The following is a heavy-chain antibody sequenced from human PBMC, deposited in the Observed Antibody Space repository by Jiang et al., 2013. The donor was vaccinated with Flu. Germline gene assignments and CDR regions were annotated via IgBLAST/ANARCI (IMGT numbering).Heavy chain of an antibody. CDR1: GFTFSSYG. CDR2: ISYDGSNK. CDR3: AKDSVTGDAFDS. V-gene: IGHV3-30*18. D-gene: IGHD2-8*02. J-gene: IGHJ3*01. Sequence: VQLLESGGGVVQPGRSLRLSCAASGFTFSSYGMHWVRQAPGKGLEWVAVISYDGSNKYYADSVKGRFTISRDNSKNTLYLQMNSLRAEDTAVYYCAKDSVTGDAFDSLGPRDNGHRLF.